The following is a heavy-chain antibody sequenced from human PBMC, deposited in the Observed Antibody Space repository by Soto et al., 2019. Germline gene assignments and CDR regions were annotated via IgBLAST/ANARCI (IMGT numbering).Heavy chain of an antibody. J-gene: IGHJ2*01. D-gene: IGHD2-15*01. V-gene: IGHV1-69*02. Sequence: QVQLVQSGAEVKKPGSSVKVSCKASGGTFSSYTISWVRQAPGQGLEWMGRIIPILGIANYAQKFQGRVTITADKSTSTAYMELISVRSEDTAVYYCARPPRGNRLYFDLWGRGTLVTVSS. CDR3: ARPPRGNRLYFDL. CDR1: GGTFSSYT. CDR2: IIPILGIA.